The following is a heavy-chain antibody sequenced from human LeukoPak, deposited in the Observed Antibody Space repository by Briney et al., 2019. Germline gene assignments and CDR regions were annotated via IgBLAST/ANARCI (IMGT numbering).Heavy chain of an antibody. CDR1: GGSISGYY. CDR2: IYTSGST. CDR3: ARDGGGSYYDYYYYGMDV. V-gene: IGHV4-4*07. Sequence: SETLSLTCTVSGGSISGYYWSWIRQPAGKGLEWIGRIYTSGSTNYNPSLKSRVTMSVDTSKNQFSLKLSSVTAADTAVYYCARDGGGSYYDYYYYGMDVWGQGTTVTVSS. J-gene: IGHJ6*02. D-gene: IGHD1-26*01.